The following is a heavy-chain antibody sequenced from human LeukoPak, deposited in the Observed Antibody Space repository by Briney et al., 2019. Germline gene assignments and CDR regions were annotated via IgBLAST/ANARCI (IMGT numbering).Heavy chain of an antibody. J-gene: IGHJ4*02. CDR1: GYTFTSYG. V-gene: IGHV1-18*01. CDR3: ARVVVSRIAVAGTGDY. Sequence: ASVKVSCKASGYTFTSYGISWVRQAPGQGLEWMGWISAYNGNTNYAQKLQGGVTMTTDTSTSTAYMELRSLRSDDTAVYYCARVVVSRIAVAGTGDYWGQGTLVTVSS. CDR2: ISAYNGNT. D-gene: IGHD6-19*01.